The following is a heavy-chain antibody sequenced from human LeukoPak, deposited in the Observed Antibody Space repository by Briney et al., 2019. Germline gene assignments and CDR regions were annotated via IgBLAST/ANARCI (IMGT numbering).Heavy chain of an antibody. Sequence: GGSLRLSCAASGFTFSSYGMHWVRQAPGKGLEWVAVIWYDGSNKYYADSVKGRFTISRDNAKNSLYLQMNSLRAEDTAVYYCVRDLITFGGTDYWGQGTLVTVSS. CDR3: VRDLITFGGTDY. CDR2: IWYDGSNK. V-gene: IGHV3-33*01. CDR1: GFTFSSYG. J-gene: IGHJ4*02. D-gene: IGHD3-16*01.